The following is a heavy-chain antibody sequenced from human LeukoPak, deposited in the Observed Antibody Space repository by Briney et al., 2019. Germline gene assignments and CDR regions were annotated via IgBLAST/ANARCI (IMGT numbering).Heavy chain of an antibody. CDR2: INPNSGGT. J-gene: IGHJ6*02. V-gene: IGHV1-2*04. CDR1: GYTFTGYY. D-gene: IGHD3-3*01. Sequence: ASVKVSCKASGYTFTGYYMHWVRQAPGQGLEWMGWINPNSGGTNYAQKFQGWVTMTRDTSISTAYMELSRLRSDDTAVYYCARRMETQNSYYYGMDVWGQGTTVTVSS. CDR3: ARRMETQNSYYYGMDV.